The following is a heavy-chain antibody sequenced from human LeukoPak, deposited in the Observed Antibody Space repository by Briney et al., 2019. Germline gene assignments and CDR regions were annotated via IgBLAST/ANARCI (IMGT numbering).Heavy chain of an antibody. Sequence: GGSLRLSCAASGFTFSSYGMHWVRQAPGKGLEWVAFIRYDGSNKYYADSVKGRFTISRDNSKNTLYLQMNSLRAEDTAVYYCAKDPYRLGELSLFWLVDYWGQGTLVTVSS. D-gene: IGHD3-16*02. CDR1: GFTFSSYG. J-gene: IGHJ4*02. V-gene: IGHV3-30*02. CDR2: IRYDGSNK. CDR3: AKDPYRLGELSLFWLVDY.